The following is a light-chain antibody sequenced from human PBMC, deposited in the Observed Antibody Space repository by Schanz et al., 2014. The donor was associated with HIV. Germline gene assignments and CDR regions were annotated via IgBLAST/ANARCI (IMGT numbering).Light chain of an antibody. CDR3: QQYNDWPPIT. CDR1: QRLSSSY. Sequence: EIVLTQSPGSLSLSPGGRATLSCGASQRLSSSYLAWYQQKRDQPPRLVIYATSTRAAGIPDRFSGTGSGTXFTLTISRLEPEDFAVYYCQQYNDWPPITFGQGTRLESK. V-gene: IGKV3-20*01. J-gene: IGKJ5*01. CDR2: ATS.